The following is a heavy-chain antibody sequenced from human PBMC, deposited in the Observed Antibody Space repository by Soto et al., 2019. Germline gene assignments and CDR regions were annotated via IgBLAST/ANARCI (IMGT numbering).Heavy chain of an antibody. CDR3: ARGSSWYYFDY. CDR2: NRNKANSYTT. J-gene: IGHJ4*02. CDR1: GFTFSDHY. D-gene: IGHD6-13*01. V-gene: IGHV3-72*01. Sequence: GGSLRLSCAASGFTFSDHYMDWVRQAPGKGLEWVGRNRNKANSYTTEYAASVKGRFTISRDDSKNSLYLQMNSLKTEDTAVYYCARGSSWYYFDYWGQGTLVTVSS.